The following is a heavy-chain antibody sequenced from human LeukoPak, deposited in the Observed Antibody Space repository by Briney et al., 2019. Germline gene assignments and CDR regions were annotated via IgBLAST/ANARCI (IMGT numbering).Heavy chain of an antibody. J-gene: IGHJ4*02. CDR3: ARVGVTAATADY. CDR1: GYTFTSYF. D-gene: IGHD6-25*01. V-gene: IGHV1-46*01. Sequence: GASVKASCKASGYTFTSYFMHWMRQAPGQGPEWMGIINPRGGSTDYSQKFQDRLTMTSDTSTSTVYMELNSLRSEDTAVYFCARVGVTAATADYWGQGTLVTVSS. CDR2: INPRGGST.